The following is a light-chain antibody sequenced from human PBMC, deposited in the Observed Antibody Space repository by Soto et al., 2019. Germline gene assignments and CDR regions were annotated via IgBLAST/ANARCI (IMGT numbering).Light chain of an antibody. CDR3: QQFYGTPFT. V-gene: IGKV4-1*01. Sequence: DIVMTQSPDSLAVSLDERVTINCKSSQSVLYSSNNRNYFAWYQQKPGQPPKPLIYWASTRESGVPDRFSGSGSGTDFSLTISGLQAEDVAVYYCQQFYGTPFTFGPGTKVDLK. CDR1: QSVLYSSNNRNY. CDR2: WAS. J-gene: IGKJ3*01.